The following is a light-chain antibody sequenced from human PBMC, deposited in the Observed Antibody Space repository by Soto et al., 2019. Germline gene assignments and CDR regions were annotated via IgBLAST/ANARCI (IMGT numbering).Light chain of an antibody. CDR1: QSVSNNY. CDR2: GAS. V-gene: IGKV3-20*01. CDR3: QHYNSYSEA. Sequence: EIVLTQSPATLSLSPWERATLSCRASQSVSNNYLAWYQQKPGQAPRLLIYGASNRATGIPDRFSGSGSGTEFTLTISSLQPDDFATYYCQHYNSYSEAFGQGTRWIS. J-gene: IGKJ1*01.